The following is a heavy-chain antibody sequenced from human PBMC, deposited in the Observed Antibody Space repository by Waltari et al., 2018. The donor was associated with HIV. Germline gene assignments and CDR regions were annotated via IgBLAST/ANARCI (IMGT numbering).Heavy chain of an antibody. J-gene: IGHJ4*02. CDR3: ARGATVGWHFDY. CDR1: GFTFSSYA. D-gene: IGHD1-26*01. Sequence: QVQLVESGGGVVQPGRSLRLSCAASGFTFSSYAMHWVRQAPGKGLEWVTVISSDGSNKFYADSGKGRFTISRDNSKNTLYLQMNSLRAEDTAVYYCARGATVGWHFDYWGQGTLVTVSS. CDR2: ISSDGSNK. V-gene: IGHV3-30*04.